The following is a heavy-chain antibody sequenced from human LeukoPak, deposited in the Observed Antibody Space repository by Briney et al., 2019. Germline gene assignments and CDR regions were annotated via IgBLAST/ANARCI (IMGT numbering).Heavy chain of an antibody. V-gene: IGHV4-30-2*01. Sequence: SQTLSLTCVVSGGSISSGGYSWSWIRQPPGKGLEWIGYIYHSGSTYYNPSLKSRVTISVDRSKNQFSLKLSSVTAADTAVYYCARGEMATTYFDYWGQGTLVTVSS. CDR2: IYHSGST. D-gene: IGHD5-24*01. J-gene: IGHJ4*02. CDR1: GGSISSGGYS. CDR3: ARGEMATTYFDY.